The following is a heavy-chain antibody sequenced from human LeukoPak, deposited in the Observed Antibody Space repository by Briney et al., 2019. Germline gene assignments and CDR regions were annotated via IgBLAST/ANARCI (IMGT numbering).Heavy chain of an antibody. CDR3: ARLRRNSDRSGFYYYYDN. CDR2: INTVASYI. J-gene: IGHJ4*02. D-gene: IGHD3-22*01. Sequence: GGSLRLSCAASGFTFSSYSFNWVRQAPGKGLEWVSSINTVASYIYYADSVRGRFTISRDNAENSLWLQMNGLRAEDPAVYYCARLRRNSDRSGFYYYYDNWGQGTLVTVSS. CDR1: GFTFSSYS. V-gene: IGHV3-21*01.